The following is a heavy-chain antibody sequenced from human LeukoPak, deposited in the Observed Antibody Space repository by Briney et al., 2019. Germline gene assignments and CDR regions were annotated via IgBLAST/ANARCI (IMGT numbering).Heavy chain of an antibody. CDR3: ARAPMAPRGYYYYYMDV. CDR2: IYTSGST. Sequence: SQTLSLTCTVSGGSISSGSYYWSWIRQPAGKGLEWIGRIYTSGSTNYNPSLKSRVTISVDTSKNQFSLKLSSVTAAGTAVYYCARAPMAPRGYYYYYMDVWGKGTTVTVSS. CDR1: GGSISSGSYY. V-gene: IGHV4-61*02. D-gene: IGHD3-10*01. J-gene: IGHJ6*03.